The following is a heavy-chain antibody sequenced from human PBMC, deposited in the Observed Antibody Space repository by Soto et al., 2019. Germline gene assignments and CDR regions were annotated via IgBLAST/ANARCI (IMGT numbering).Heavy chain of an antibody. D-gene: IGHD3-10*01. V-gene: IGHV3-23*01. Sequence: EVQLLESGGGLVQPGGSLRLSCAASGFTFSSYAMSWVRQAPGKGLEWVSAISGSGGTTYYADSVKGRFTFSRDNSKNTLYLQMNSLRAEDTAVYYCANTANGGFSAFDIWGQGTMVTVSS. CDR1: GFTFSSYA. CDR2: ISGSGGTT. J-gene: IGHJ3*02. CDR3: ANTANGGFSAFDI.